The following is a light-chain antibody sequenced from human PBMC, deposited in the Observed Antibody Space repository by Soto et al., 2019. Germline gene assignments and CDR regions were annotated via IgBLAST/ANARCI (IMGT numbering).Light chain of an antibody. Sequence: QSVLTQPPSASGTPGQRVTISCSGSSSSIGSNYVYWYQQLPGTAPKLVVYRNNQRPSGVPDRFSGSKSGTSASLAISGLRSEDEADYYCAAWDDSLSGPLFGGGTKLTVL. CDR3: AAWDDSLSGPL. CDR1: SSSIGSNY. CDR2: RNN. V-gene: IGLV1-47*01. J-gene: IGLJ2*01.